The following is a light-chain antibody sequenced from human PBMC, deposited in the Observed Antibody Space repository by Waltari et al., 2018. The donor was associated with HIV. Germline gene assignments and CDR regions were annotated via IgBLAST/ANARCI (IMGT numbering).Light chain of an antibody. V-gene: IGLV2-14*01. J-gene: IGLJ2*01. CDR2: EVT. Sequence: QSALTQPASVSGSPGQSITISCPGSNRDVGGYNYVSWYQQHPGKAPKLLLFEVTHRPSGISSRFSGSKSGNTATMTISGLQAEDEADYYCSSYTTTSTVLFGGGTKVTVL. CDR3: SSYTTTSTVL. CDR1: NRDVGGYNY.